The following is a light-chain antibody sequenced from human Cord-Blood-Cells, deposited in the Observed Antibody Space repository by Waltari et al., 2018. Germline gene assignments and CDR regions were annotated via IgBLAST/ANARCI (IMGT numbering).Light chain of an antibody. V-gene: IGKV1-5*01. CDR2: DAS. J-gene: IGKJ2*03. CDR3: QQYNSYR. CDR1: QSISSW. Sequence: DIQMTQSPSTLSASVGDRVTITCWASQSISSWLAWYQQKPGKAPKLLIYDASSLESGVPSRFSGSGSGTEFTLTISSLQPDDFATYYCQQYNSYRFGQGTKLEIK.